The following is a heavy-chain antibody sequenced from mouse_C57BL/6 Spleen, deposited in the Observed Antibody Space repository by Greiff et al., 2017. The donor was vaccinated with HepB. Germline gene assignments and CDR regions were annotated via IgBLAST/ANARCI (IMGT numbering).Heavy chain of an antibody. CDR1: GFTFSSYA. V-gene: IGHV5-4*01. J-gene: IGHJ1*03. D-gene: IGHD1-1*01. Sequence: EVQVVESGGGLVKPGGSLKLSCAASGFTFSSYAMSWVRQTPEKRLEWVATISDGGSYTYYPDNVKGRFTISRDNAKNNLYRQMSHLKSEDTAMYYCAREDYYGSDFDVWGTGTTVTVSS. CDR3: AREDYYGSDFDV. CDR2: ISDGGSYT.